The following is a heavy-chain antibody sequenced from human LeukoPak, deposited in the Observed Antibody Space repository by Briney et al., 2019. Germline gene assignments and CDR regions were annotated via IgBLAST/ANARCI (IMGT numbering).Heavy chain of an antibody. D-gene: IGHD5-18*01. V-gene: IGHV3-53*01. CDR1: GFTVSSNY. CDR3: ARDAGYGYWVIDY. CDR2: IYSGGST. Sequence: GGSLRLSCAASGFTVSSNYMSWVRQAPGKGLEWVSVIYSGGSTYYADSVKGRFTISRDNSKNTLYLQMNSLRPEDTAVYYCARDAGYGYWVIDYWGQGTLVTVSS. J-gene: IGHJ4*02.